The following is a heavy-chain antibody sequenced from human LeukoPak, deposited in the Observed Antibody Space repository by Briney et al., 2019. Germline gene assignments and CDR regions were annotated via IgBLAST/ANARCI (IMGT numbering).Heavy chain of an antibody. CDR1: GYTFTGYY. CDR2: INPNSGGT. CDR3: ATFAYYDYIDY. J-gene: IGHJ4*02. V-gene: IGHV1-2*06. Sequence: ASVKVSCKASGYTFTGYYIHWVRQAPGQGLEWMGRINPNSGGTNYAQTFQGRVTMTRDTSISTAYMELSRLRSDDTAVYYCATFAYYDYIDYWGQGTLVTVSS. D-gene: IGHD3-3*01.